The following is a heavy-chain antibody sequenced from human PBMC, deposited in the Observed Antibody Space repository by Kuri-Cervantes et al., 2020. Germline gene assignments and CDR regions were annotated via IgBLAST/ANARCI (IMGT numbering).Heavy chain of an antibody. J-gene: IGHJ6*02. CDR2: ISSSSSYI. CDR3: ARDANVYYYYGMDV. CDR1: GFTFSSYS. V-gene: IGHV3-21*01. Sequence: GESLKISCAASGFTFSSYSMNWVRQAPGKGLEWVSSISSSSSYIYYPDSVKGRFTISRDNAKNSLYLQMNSLRAEDTAVYYCARDANVYYYYGMDVWGQGTTVTVSS.